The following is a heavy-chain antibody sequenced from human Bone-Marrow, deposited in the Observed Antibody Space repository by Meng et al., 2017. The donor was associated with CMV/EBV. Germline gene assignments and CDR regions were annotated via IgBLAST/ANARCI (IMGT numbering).Heavy chain of an antibody. J-gene: IGHJ4*02. Sequence: GGSLRLSCAASGFTFSSYWMSWVRQAPGKGLEWVAYINQDGSEKYYVDSVKGRFTIFRDNAKNSLYLQMNSLRAEDTAVYYCARSFTMTVLVMGYWGQGTLVTVSS. CDR2: INQDGSEK. V-gene: IGHV3-7*01. CDR3: ARSFTMTVLVMGY. D-gene: IGHD3-22*01. CDR1: GFTFSSYW.